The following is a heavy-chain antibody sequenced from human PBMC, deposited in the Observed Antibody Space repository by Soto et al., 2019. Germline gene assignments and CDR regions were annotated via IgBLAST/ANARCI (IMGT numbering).Heavy chain of an antibody. Sequence: EVQLVESGGGLVKPGGSLRLSCAASGFTFSSYSMNWVRQAPGKGLEWVSSISSSSSYIYYADSVKGRFTISRDNAKNSLYLQMNGLRAEDTAVYYCASRTMVRGDGYWGQGTLVTVSS. CDR2: ISSSSSYI. D-gene: IGHD3-10*01. CDR1: GFTFSSYS. CDR3: ASRTMVRGDGY. V-gene: IGHV3-21*01. J-gene: IGHJ4*02.